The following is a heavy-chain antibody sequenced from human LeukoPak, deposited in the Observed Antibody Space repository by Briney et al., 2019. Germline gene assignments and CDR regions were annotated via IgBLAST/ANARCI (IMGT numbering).Heavy chain of an antibody. Sequence: ASVKVSCKASGYTFTGYYMHWVRQAPGQGLEWMGWINPNSGGTNYAQKFQGRVTITRNTSISTAYMELSSLRSEDTAVYYCARAGYYYYYMDVWGKGTTVTVSS. J-gene: IGHJ6*03. CDR2: INPNSGGT. CDR3: ARAGYYYYYMDV. CDR1: GYTFTGYY. V-gene: IGHV1-2*02.